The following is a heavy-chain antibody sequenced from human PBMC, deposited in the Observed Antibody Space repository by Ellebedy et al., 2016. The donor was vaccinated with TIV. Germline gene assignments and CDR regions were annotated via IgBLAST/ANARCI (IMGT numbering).Heavy chain of an antibody. CDR3: ATHAVFREVSMSFFDY. CDR2: ISHSGADT. V-gene: IGHV3-23*01. J-gene: IGHJ4*02. D-gene: IGHD3-10*01. CDR1: GFTLSNYA. Sequence: GGSLRLSXAASGFTLSNYAISWVRQAPGKGLEWVSAISHSGADTFYGDPVQGRFIISRDNSKNMMYLQASSLRVEDTAVYYCATHAVFREVSMSFFDYWGQGTLVTVSS.